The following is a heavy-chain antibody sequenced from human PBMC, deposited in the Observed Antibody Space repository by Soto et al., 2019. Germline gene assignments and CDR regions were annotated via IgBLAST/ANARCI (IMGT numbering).Heavy chain of an antibody. CDR1: GGSISSGGYY. J-gene: IGHJ5*02. Sequence: SETLSLTCTVSGGSISSGGYYWSWIRQHPGKGLEWIGYIYYSGSTYYNPSLKSRVTISVDTSKNQFSLKLSSVTAADTAVYYCARDKSLGYYGSGVLRGGFDPWGQGTLVTVSS. D-gene: IGHD3-10*01. CDR2: IYYSGST. V-gene: IGHV4-31*03. CDR3: ARDKSLGYYGSGVLRGGFDP.